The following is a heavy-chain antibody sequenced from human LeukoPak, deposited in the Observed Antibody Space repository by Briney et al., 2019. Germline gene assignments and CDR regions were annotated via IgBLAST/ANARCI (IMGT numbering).Heavy chain of an antibody. J-gene: IGHJ4*02. CDR2: INPNSAGT. CDR3: AREDYPSSPFDY. CDR1: EYTFTDYY. D-gene: IGHD3-16*01. V-gene: IGHV1-2*02. Sequence: GASVKVSCKASEYTFTDYYIHWVRQAPGQGLEWMGWINPNSAGTNYAQKFQDRVTMTRDTSISTAYMDLSRLRSDDTAVYYCAREDYPSSPFDYWGQGTLVTVSS.